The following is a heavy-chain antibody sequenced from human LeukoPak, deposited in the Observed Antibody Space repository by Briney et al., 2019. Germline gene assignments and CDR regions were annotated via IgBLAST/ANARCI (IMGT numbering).Heavy chain of an antibody. Sequence: GGSLRLSCAASGFTFSSYEMNWVRQAPGKVLEWVSGIGGSGTRTYYADSVKGRFTISRDNSKNTLYLQMNSLRDEDTAVYYCAKDSHWILFDDWGQGTLVTVSS. CDR3: AKDSHWILFDD. D-gene: IGHD2-2*03. CDR1: GFTFSSYE. CDR2: IGGSGTRT. V-gene: IGHV3-23*01. J-gene: IGHJ4*02.